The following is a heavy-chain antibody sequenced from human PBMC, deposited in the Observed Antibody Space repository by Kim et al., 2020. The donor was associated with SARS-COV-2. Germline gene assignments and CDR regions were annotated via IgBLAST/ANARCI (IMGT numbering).Heavy chain of an antibody. D-gene: IGHD3-10*01. CDR1: GFTFSTYA. J-gene: IGHJ4*02. CDR3: AKLLWFGDPWGY. CDR2: IGGSDGNT. Sequence: GGSLRLSCAASGFTFSTYAMSWVRQAPGKGLEWVSTIGGSDGNTYYADSVKGRFTFSRDSSKNTLYLQMNSLRAEDTAVYYCAKLLWFGDPWGYWGQGTLVTVSS. V-gene: IGHV3-23*01.